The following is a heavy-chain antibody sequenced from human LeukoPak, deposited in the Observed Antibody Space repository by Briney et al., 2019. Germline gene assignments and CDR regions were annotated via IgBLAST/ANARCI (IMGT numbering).Heavy chain of an antibody. D-gene: IGHD4-17*01. CDR1: GDTINSYV. CDR3: ARVPYGDYGFGYYYGMDV. CDR2: LIPIFGAT. J-gene: IGHJ6*02. Sequence: GASVKVSCRASGDTINSYVINWVRQAPGQGLEWMGGLIPIFGATDYAQNFQGRVTITADEATSTAYMELSSLRSEDTAVYYCARVPYGDYGFGYYYGMDVWGQGTTVTVSS. V-gene: IGHV1-69*13.